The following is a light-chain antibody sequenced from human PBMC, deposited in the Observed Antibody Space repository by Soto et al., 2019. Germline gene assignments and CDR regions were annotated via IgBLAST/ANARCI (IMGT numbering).Light chain of an antibody. Sequence: QSALTQPASVSASPGQSITISCTGTSSDIGGYNYVSWYQQHPGKAPKLMIYEVSNRPSGVSNHFSGSKSGNTASLTISGLQAEDEADYYCSSYTSGSTLVFGGGTKLTVL. CDR3: SSYTSGSTLV. CDR1: SSDIGGYNY. V-gene: IGLV2-14*01. CDR2: EVS. J-gene: IGLJ2*01.